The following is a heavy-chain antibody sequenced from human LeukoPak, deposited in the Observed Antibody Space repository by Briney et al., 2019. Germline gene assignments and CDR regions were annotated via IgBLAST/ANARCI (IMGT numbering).Heavy chain of an antibody. Sequence: GESLRLSCIGSGTNNYWTTWVRQAPGKGLESVANINKDGSEKYYLDSVKGRITISRDNIKNSVFLQINSLRAEDTGIYYCATDLNWVSHWGQGTLVTVSS. CDR2: INKDGSEK. V-gene: IGHV3-7*01. CDR3: ATDLNWVSH. CDR1: GTNNYW. D-gene: IGHD3-16*01. J-gene: IGHJ4*02.